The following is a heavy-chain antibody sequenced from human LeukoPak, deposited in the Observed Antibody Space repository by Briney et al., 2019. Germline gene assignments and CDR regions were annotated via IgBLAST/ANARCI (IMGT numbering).Heavy chain of an antibody. CDR2: ISGSGGST. V-gene: IGHV3-23*01. CDR3: AKSSYYDASGYYREYYFDY. D-gene: IGHD3-22*01. Sequence: GSLRLSCVPSGISFSNYAMSWVRQAPGKGLEWVSSISGSGGSTHYADSVKGRFTISRDKTKNTLYLQMNSLRAEDTAVYYCAKSSYYDASGYYREYYFDYWGQGTLVTVSS. J-gene: IGHJ4*02. CDR1: GISFSNYA.